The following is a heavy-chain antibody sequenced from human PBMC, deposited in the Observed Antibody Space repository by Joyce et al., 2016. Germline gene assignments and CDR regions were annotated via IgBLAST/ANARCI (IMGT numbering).Heavy chain of an antibody. CDR2: LSSSSSYI. V-gene: IGHV3-21*01. D-gene: IGHD2-8*01. CDR1: GFTFSSYS. Sequence: EVQLVESGGGLVKPGGSLRLSCAASGFTFSSYSMSWVRQGPGKGLEWVASLSSSSSYIKDTDSVKGRFTISRDNAKNSLYLQMNSLRVEDTAVYYCARSSYTNGIFDYWGQGTLVTVSS. J-gene: IGHJ4*02. CDR3: ARSSYTNGIFDY.